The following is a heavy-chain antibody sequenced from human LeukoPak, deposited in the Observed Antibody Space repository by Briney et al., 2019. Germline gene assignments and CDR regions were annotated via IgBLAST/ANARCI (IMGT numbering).Heavy chain of an antibody. CDR1: GFTFSSYS. D-gene: IGHD1-26*01. J-gene: IGHJ3*02. Sequence: GGSLRLSCAASGFTFSSYSMNWVRQAPGKGLEWVSSISSSSSYIYYADSVKGRFTISRDNAKNSLYLQMNSLRAEDTAVYYCARDWVGATTLHAFDIWGQGTMVTVSS. CDR2: ISSSSSYI. CDR3: ARDWVGATTLHAFDI. V-gene: IGHV3-21*01.